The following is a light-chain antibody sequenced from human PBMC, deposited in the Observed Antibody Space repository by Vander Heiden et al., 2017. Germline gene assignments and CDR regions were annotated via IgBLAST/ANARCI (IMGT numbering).Light chain of an antibody. CDR1: SSNIGAGYD. Sequence: QSVLTQPHSLSGAPGQRVTFSCTGSSSNIGAGYDVHWYQQLPGTAPKLLISANSNRPSGVPDRFSGSKAGTSASLAITGLQAEDEADYYCQSYDSSLSGSLFGGGTKLTVL. CDR2: ANS. CDR3: QSYDSSLSGSL. J-gene: IGLJ2*01. V-gene: IGLV1-40*01.